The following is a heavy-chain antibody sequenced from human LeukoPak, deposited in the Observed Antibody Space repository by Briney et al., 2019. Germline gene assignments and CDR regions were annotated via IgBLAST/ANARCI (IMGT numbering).Heavy chain of an antibody. D-gene: IGHD1-26*01. CDR2: IKKDGSEK. Sequence: GGSLRLSCAASGFTFSSSWMSWVRQAPGKGLEWVANIKKDGSEKYYVDSVKGRFTISRDNAKNSLYLQMNSLRPEDTAVYYCAKSLVGDPFWGQGSLVTVSS. CDR3: AKSLVGDPF. J-gene: IGHJ4*02. V-gene: IGHV3-7*01. CDR1: GFTFSSSW.